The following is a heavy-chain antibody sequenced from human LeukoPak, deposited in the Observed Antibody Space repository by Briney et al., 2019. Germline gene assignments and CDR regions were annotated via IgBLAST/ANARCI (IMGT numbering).Heavy chain of an antibody. D-gene: IGHD3-22*01. CDR1: GYTFTSYD. Sequence: ASVKVSCKASGYTFTSYDINWVRQAPGQGLEWMGWINPNSGGTNYAQKFQGRVTMTRDTSISTAYMELSRLRSDDTAVYYCARIVDDSSGYYGDYWGQGTLVTVSS. V-gene: IGHV1-2*02. CDR3: ARIVDDSSGYYGDY. J-gene: IGHJ4*02. CDR2: INPNSGGT.